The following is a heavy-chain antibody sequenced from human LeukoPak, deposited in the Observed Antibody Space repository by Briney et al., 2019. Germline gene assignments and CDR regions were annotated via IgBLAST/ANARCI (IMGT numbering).Heavy chain of an antibody. V-gene: IGHV3-48*03. J-gene: IGHJ1*01. CDR3: ARDRRLHQ. CDR2: ISGSGTII. CDR1: GFTFSSYD. Sequence: GRSLRLSCAASGFTFSSYDMNWVRQAPGKGLEWVSYISGSGTIIYYADSVKGRFTISRDNAKNSLYLQMNTLRVEDTAIYHCARDRRLHQWGQGTLVTVSS.